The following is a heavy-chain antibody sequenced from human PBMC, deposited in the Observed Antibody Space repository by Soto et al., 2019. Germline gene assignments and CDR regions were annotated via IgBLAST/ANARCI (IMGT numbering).Heavy chain of an antibody. D-gene: IGHD2-2*01. Sequence: SVKVSCKASGGTFSSYAISWVRQAPGQGLEWMGGIIPIFGTANYAQKFQGRVTITRDTSASTAYMELSSLRSEDTAVYYCARVPLPGYCSSTSCASAPYYMDVWGKGTTVTVSS. CDR3: ARVPLPGYCSSTSCASAPYYMDV. CDR1: GGTFSSYA. CDR2: IIPIFGTA. V-gene: IGHV1-69*05. J-gene: IGHJ6*03.